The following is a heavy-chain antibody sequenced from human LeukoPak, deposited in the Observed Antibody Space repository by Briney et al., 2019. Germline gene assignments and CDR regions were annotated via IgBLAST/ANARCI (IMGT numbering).Heavy chain of an antibody. V-gene: IGHV3-30*18. CDR3: AKAPVTSCRGAYCYPFDS. D-gene: IGHD2-21*01. CDR2: MSYDGSKK. CDR1: GFSVSSYG. J-gene: IGHJ4*02. Sequence: GRSLRLSCAASGFSVSSYGMHWVRQAPGKGLEWVSIMSYDGSKKYYADSVKGRFTISRDNSKNTLYLQMNSLRAEDAAVYFCAKAPVTSCRGAYCYPFDSWGQGTLVTVSS.